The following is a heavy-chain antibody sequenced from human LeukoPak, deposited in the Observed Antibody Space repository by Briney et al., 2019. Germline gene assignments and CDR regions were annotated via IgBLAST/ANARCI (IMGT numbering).Heavy chain of an antibody. CDR2: IYYSGST. V-gene: IGHV4-59*11. D-gene: IGHD3-10*01. CDR3: ARYRIGENAGPNFDY. Sequence: SETLSLTCTVSGGSISSHYWSWIRQPPGKGLEWIGYIYYSGSTNYNPSLKSRVTISVDTSKNQFSLKLSSVTAADTAVYYCARYRIGENAGPNFDYWGQGTLVTVSS. J-gene: IGHJ4*02. CDR1: GGSISSHY.